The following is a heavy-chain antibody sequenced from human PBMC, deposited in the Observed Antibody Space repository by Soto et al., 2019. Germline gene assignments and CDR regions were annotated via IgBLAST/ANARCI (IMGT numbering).Heavy chain of an antibody. Sequence: SETLSLTCTVSGGSISSSSYYWGWIRQPPGKGLEWIGSIYYSGSTYYNPSLKSRVTISVDTSKNQFSLKLSSVTAADTAVYYCAREQLVRRLDPNWFDPWGQGTLVTVSS. D-gene: IGHD6-6*01. CDR3: AREQLVRRLDPNWFDP. V-gene: IGHV4-39*01. J-gene: IGHJ5*02. CDR2: IYYSGST. CDR1: GGSISSSSYY.